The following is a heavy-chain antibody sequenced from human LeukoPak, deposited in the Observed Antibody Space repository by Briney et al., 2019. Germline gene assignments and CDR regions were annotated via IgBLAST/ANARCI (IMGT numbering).Heavy chain of an antibody. D-gene: IGHD4-17*01. J-gene: IGHJ3*02. CDR3: ARELRDAFDI. V-gene: IGHV4-61*02. CDR2: IYTSGST. CDR1: GGSISSGSYY. Sequence: SETLSLTXTVSGGSISSGSYYWSWIRQPAGKGLEWIGRIYTSGSTNYNPSLKSRVTISVDTSKNQFSLKLSSVTAADTAVYYCARELRDAFDIWGQGTMVTVSS.